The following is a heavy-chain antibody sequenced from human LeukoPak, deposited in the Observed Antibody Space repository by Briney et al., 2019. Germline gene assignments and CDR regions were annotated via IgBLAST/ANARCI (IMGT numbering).Heavy chain of an antibody. CDR3: ARDPGTGAAYDSSGQDKDY. V-gene: IGHV4-34*01. D-gene: IGHD3-22*01. CDR2: INHSGST. J-gene: IGHJ4*02. Sequence: PSETLSLTCAVYVGSFSGYYWSCIRQPPGKGLEWIVEINHSGSTNYNPSLKSRVTISVDTSKNQFSLKLSSVTAADTAVYYCARDPGTGAAYDSSGQDKDYWGQGTLVTVSS. CDR1: VGSFSGYY.